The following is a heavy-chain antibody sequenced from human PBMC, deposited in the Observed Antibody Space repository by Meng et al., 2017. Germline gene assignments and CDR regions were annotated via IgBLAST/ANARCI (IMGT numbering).Heavy chain of an antibody. Sequence: GRRGESGGGMGQPGRSLRLSCAASGFSFSVYGMHWVRQAPGKGLEWVSYISSSGSTIYYADSVKGRFTISRDNAKNSLYLQMNSLRAEDTAVYYCARCQEQWLPFDYWGRGTLVTVSS. V-gene: IGHV3-48*04. CDR2: ISSSGSTI. D-gene: IGHD6-19*01. CDR1: GFSFSVYG. CDR3: ARCQEQWLPFDY. J-gene: IGHJ4*02.